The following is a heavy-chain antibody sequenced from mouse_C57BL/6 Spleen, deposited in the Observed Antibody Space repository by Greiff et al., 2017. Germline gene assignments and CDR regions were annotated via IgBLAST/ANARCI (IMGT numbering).Heavy chain of an antibody. Sequence: EVQLQQSGPELVKPGDSVKISCKASGYSFTGYFMNWVMQSHGKSLEWIGRINPYNGDTFYNQKFKGKATLTVDKSSSTAHMELRSLTSEDSAVYYCAREVLQGVWYFDGWGTGTTVTVAA. J-gene: IGHJ1*03. CDR3: AREVLQGVWYFDG. D-gene: IGHD2-14*01. CDR2: INPYNGDT. V-gene: IGHV1-20*01. CDR1: GYSFTGYF.